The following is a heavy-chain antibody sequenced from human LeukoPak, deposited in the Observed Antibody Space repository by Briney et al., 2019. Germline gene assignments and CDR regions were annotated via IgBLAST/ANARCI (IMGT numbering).Heavy chain of an antibody. CDR1: GFTFNTYW. D-gene: IGHD2/OR15-2a*01. V-gene: IGHV3-7*01. J-gene: IGHJ4*02. CDR2: INQDGSKK. CDR3: ARDLAFSRLDY. Sequence: PGGSLRLSCAASGFTFNTYWMTWVRQAPGKGLEWVANINQDGSKKYYVDSVKGRFTISRDNARNSLYLQMDSLRVEDTAFYYCARDLAFSRLDYWGQGVLVTVSS.